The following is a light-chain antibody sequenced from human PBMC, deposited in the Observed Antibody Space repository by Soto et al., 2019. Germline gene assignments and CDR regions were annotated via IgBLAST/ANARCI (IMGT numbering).Light chain of an antibody. V-gene: IGKV3-20*01. CDR1: QSISSNY. CDR2: GAS. Sequence: ATLSCRASQSISSNYLAWYQQKPGQSPRLLIYGASSRATGIPDRFSGRGSGTDFTLTISRLEPEDFAVYFCQQYGTSPRTFGQGTKVDIK. CDR3: QQYGTSPRT. J-gene: IGKJ1*01.